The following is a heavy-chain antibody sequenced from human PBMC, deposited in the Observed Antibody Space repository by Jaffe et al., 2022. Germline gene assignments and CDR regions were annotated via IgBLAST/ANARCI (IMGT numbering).Heavy chain of an antibody. J-gene: IGHJ3*02. CDR1: GFTFSSYS. V-gene: IGHV3-48*01. CDR2: ISSSSSTI. Sequence: EVQLVESGGGLVQPGGSLRLSCAASGFTFSSYSMNWVRQAPGKGLEWVSYISSSSSTIYYADSVKGRFTISRDNAKNSLYLQMNSLRAEDTAVYYCARDPLGGPGYCSGGSCYSQDAFDIWGQGTMVTVSS. CDR3: ARDPLGGPGYCSGGSCYSQDAFDI. D-gene: IGHD2-15*01.